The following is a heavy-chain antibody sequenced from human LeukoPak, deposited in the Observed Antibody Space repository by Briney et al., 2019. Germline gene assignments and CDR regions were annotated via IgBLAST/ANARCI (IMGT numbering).Heavy chain of an antibody. D-gene: IGHD1-7*01. CDR3: AKGRNYPIGCYYMDV. V-gene: IGHV3-23*01. Sequence: GGSLRLSCAASGFTFSSYAMSWVRQAPGKGLEWVSAISGSGGSTYYADSVKGRFTISRDNSKNTLYLQMNSLRAEDTAVNYCAKGRNYPIGCYYMDVWGKGTTVTVSS. CDR1: GFTFSSYA. CDR2: ISGSGGST. J-gene: IGHJ6*03.